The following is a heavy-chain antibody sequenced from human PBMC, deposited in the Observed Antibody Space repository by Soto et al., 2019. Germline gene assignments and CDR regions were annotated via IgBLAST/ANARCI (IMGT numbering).Heavy chain of an antibody. CDR1: GGYINTGGYY. V-gene: IGHV4-31*03. J-gene: IGHJ4*02. Sequence: KPSETLSLTCTVSGGYINTGGYYWTWVRQLPGKGLEWIGYIYSSGDTYYNPSPKSRIIMSVDTSKNQFSLKLSSVTAADTAVYYCATYIWGSYRSLDYWGQGTVVTVSS. CDR3: ATYIWGSYRSLDY. D-gene: IGHD3-16*02. CDR2: IYSSGDT.